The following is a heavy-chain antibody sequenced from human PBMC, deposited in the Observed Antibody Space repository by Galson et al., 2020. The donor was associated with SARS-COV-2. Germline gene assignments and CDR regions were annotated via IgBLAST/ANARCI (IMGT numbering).Heavy chain of an antibody. Sequence: GESLKLSCAASGFTFSSSALHWVRQASGQGLEWLALISFDGSNKYYADSVKGRFTISRDNSKNTLYLQLNSLSAEDTAVYYCARDSGSQIYWGQGTLVTVSS. CDR3: ARDSGSQIY. CDR2: ISFDGSNK. CDR1: GFTFSSSA. V-gene: IGHV3-30*01. D-gene: IGHD1-26*01. J-gene: IGHJ4*02.